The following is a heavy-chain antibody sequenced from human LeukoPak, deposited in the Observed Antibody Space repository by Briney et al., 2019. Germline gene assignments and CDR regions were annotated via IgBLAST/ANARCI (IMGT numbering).Heavy chain of an antibody. Sequence: SETLSLTCTVSGGSISSYYWSWIRQPPGKGLEWIGYIYYSGSTNYNPSLKSRVTISVDTSKNQFSPKLSSVTAADTAVYYCARGKEVITMLRGLKPGYYFDYWGQGTLVTVSS. CDR3: ARGKEVITMLRGLKPGYYFDY. D-gene: IGHD3-10*01. J-gene: IGHJ4*02. V-gene: IGHV4-59*01. CDR2: IYYSGST. CDR1: GGSISSYY.